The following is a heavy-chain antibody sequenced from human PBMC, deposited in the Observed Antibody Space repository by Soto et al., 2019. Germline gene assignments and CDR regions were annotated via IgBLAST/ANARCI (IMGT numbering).Heavy chain of an antibody. V-gene: IGHV3-30*04. CDR1: GFTFRTYA. D-gene: IGHD2-8*01. Sequence: QEQLVESGRGVVQPGRSLRLSCAASGFTFRTYAMHWVRQAPGKGLEWVAVISSDGRKEFYVDSVKGRFTISRDNSKNTLDLQMNSPSTDDTAIYYCARDNGGYWGQGTLVTVSS. CDR2: ISSDGRKE. J-gene: IGHJ4*02. CDR3: ARDNGGY.